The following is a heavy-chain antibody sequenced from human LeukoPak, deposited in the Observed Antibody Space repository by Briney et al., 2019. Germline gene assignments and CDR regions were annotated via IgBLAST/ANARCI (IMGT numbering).Heavy chain of an antibody. CDR2: ISWNSGSI. CDR1: GFTFDDSA. Sequence: PGGSLRLFCAASGFTFDDSAMHWVRQAPGKGMEWVSGISWNSGSIGYADCVKGRFTISRDNAKNSLYLQMNSLRAEDTALYYCAKVIVSDDAFDIWGQGTMDTVSS. CDR3: AKVIVSDDAFDI. V-gene: IGHV3-9*01. D-gene: IGHD2-2*01. J-gene: IGHJ3*02.